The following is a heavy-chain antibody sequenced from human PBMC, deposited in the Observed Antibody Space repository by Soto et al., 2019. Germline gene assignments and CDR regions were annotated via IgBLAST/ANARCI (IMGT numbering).Heavy chain of an antibody. CDR2: IYPGDSDT. V-gene: IGHV5-51*01. D-gene: IGHD6-19*01. CDR1: GYSFTSYW. CDR3: ARTAVAGLYYYYGRDV. Sequence: PGESLKISCKGSGYSFTSYWIGWVRQMPGKGLEWMGIIYPGDSDTRYSPSFQGQVTISADKSISTAYLQWSSLKASDTAMYYCARTAVAGLYYYYGRDVWGQGTTVTVPS. J-gene: IGHJ6*02.